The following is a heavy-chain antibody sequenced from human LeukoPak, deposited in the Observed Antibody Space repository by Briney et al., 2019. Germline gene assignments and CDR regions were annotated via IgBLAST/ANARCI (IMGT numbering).Heavy chain of an antibody. CDR2: ISYNGST. V-gene: IGHV4-61*01. CDR3: ARDVGLVGGVFDY. D-gene: IGHD3-10*01. J-gene: IGHJ4*02. CDR1: GGSISSGSYY. Sequence: SETLSLTCTVSGGSISSGSYYWSWIRQPPGKGLEWIGYISYNGSTDYNASLKSRVTISVDTSKNQFSLKLSSVTAADTAVYYCARDVGLVGGVFDYWGQGTLVTVSS.